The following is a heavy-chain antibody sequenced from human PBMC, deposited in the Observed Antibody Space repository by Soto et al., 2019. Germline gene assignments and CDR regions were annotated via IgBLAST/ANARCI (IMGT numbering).Heavy chain of an antibody. CDR1: GFTFSSYS. CDR2: ISSSSSTI. CDR3: ARDSYSSGWYYWYFDL. J-gene: IGHJ2*01. D-gene: IGHD6-19*01. Sequence: EVQLVESGGGLVQPGGSLRLSCAASGFTFSSYSMNWVRQAPGKGLEWVSYISSSSSTIYYADSVKGRFTISRDNAKNSLHLQMNSLRAEDTAVYYCARDSYSSGWYYWYFDLCGRGTLVTVSS. V-gene: IGHV3-48*01.